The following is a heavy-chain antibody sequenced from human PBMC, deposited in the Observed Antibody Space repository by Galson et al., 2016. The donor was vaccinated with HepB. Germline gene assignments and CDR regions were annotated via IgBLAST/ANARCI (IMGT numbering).Heavy chain of an antibody. CDR2: ITWNSDSI. CDR3: ARGGRFLEWYYYGMGV. V-gene: IGHV3-9*01. J-gene: IGHJ6*02. CDR1: GFNFENYA. D-gene: IGHD3-3*01. Sequence: SLRLSCAASGFNFENYAMHWVRQAPGKGLEWVSGITWNSDSIGYAESVKGRFTTSRDNAESSMYLQLNSLRRAVTALYFCARGGRFLEWYYYGMGVWGQGATVTVSS.